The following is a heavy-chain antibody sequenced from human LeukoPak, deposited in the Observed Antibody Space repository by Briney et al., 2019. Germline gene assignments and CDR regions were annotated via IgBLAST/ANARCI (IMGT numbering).Heavy chain of an antibody. CDR2: ITTYSSHI. CDR1: GFTFTNYS. J-gene: IGHJ5*02. V-gene: IGHV3-21*01. D-gene: IGHD7-27*01. Sequence: GGSLRLSCAASGFTFTNYSIHWVRPAPGKGLEWVSSITTYSSHISYADSVKGRFTISRDNSKNSLYLLMTNLKAEDTAVYYCARDPWGYDLWGQGTMVIVS. CDR3: ARDPWGYDL.